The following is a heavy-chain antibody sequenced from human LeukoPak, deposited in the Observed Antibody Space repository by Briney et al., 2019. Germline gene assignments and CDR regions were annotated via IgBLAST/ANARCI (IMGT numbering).Heavy chain of an antibody. Sequence: PSESLSLTCTVSGGSISSYYWSWIRQPPGKGLEWIGYIYYSGSTNYNPSLKSRVTISVDTSKNQFSLKLSSVTAADTAVYYCARGQIQLWSEYYYYYYYMDVWGKGTTVTVSS. CDR3: ARGQIQLWSEYYYYYYYMDV. J-gene: IGHJ6*03. CDR1: GGSISSYY. D-gene: IGHD5-18*01. CDR2: IYYSGST. V-gene: IGHV4-59*01.